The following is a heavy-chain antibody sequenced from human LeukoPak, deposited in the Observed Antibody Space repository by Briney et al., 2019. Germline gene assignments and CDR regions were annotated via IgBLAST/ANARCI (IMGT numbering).Heavy chain of an antibody. CDR3: ARDLLVAGSD. CDR2: IYSGGST. D-gene: IGHD6-19*01. Sequence: GGSLRLSCAASGFKFSSYSMKWVRQAPGKGLEWVSVIYSGGSTYYADSVKGRFTISRDNSKNTLYLQMNSLRAEDTAVYYCARDLLVAGSDWGQGTLVTVSS. V-gene: IGHV3-66*01. CDR1: GFKFSSYS. J-gene: IGHJ4*02.